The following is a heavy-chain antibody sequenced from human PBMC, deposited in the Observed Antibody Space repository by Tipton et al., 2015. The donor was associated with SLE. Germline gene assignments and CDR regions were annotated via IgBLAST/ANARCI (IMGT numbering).Heavy chain of an antibody. CDR1: GGSISSYY. Sequence: TLSLTCTVSGGSISSYYWSWIRQPAGKGLEWIGYMYYSGSTNYNPSLKSRVTISVDTSKNQFSLKLSSVTAADTAVYYCARDLGLYSSSWYEGFDPWGQGTLVTVSS. CDR2: MYYSGST. CDR3: ARDLGLYSSSWYEGFDP. V-gene: IGHV4-59*01. D-gene: IGHD6-13*01. J-gene: IGHJ5*02.